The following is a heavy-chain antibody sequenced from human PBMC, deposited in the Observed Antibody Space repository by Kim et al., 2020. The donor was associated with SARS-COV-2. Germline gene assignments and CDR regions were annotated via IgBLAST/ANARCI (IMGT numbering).Heavy chain of an antibody. Sequence: GESLKISCKGSGYSFTSYWIGWVRQMPGKGLEWMGIIYPGDSDTRYSPSFQGQVTISADKSISTAYLQWSSLKASDTAMYYCARSVVNCRSSTSCYVDYYYGMDVWGQGTTVTVSS. V-gene: IGHV5-51*01. CDR3: ARSVVNCRSSTSCYVDYYYGMDV. CDR2: IYPGDSDT. CDR1: GYSFTSYW. D-gene: IGHD2-2*01. J-gene: IGHJ6*02.